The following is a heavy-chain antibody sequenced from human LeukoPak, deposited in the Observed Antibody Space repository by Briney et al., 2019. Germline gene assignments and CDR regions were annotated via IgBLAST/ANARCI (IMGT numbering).Heavy chain of an antibody. Sequence: PSETLSLTCTVSGGSISSFYWSWIRQPPGKGLEWIGYISNSGGTNYNPSLKSRVTISVDTSKNQFSLKLSSVTAADTAVYYCARDQLTEALDIWGQGTMVTVSS. D-gene: IGHD3-9*01. CDR2: ISNSGGT. J-gene: IGHJ3*02. CDR3: ARDQLTEALDI. V-gene: IGHV4-59*01. CDR1: GGSISSFY.